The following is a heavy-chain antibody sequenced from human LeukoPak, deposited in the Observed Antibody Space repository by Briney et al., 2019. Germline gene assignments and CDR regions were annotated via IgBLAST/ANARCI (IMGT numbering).Heavy chain of an antibody. J-gene: IGHJ4*02. Sequence: SVKVSCKAAGGTFSIYAISWVRQAPGQGLEWMGGIIPIFGTANYAQKFQGRVTITADESTSTAYMELSSLRSEDTAVYYCARDRRDGYKYYFDYWGQGTLVTVSS. CDR2: IIPIFGTA. V-gene: IGHV1-69*13. CDR1: GGTFSIYA. D-gene: IGHD5-24*01. CDR3: ARDRRDGYKYYFDY.